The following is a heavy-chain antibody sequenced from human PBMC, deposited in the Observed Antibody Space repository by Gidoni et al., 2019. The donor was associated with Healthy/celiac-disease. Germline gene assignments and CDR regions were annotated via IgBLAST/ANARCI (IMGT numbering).Heavy chain of an antibody. CDR2: IYYSGCT. CDR1: GGSISSYY. Sequence: QVPLQESGPGLVKPSETLSLTCTVSGGSISSYYWRWIRQPPGQGLEWLGYIYYSGCTNYNPSLKSRVTRSVDTSKNQFSLKLGSVTAADTAVYYCARAPIFDYWGQGTLVTVSS. J-gene: IGHJ4*02. V-gene: IGHV4-59*01. CDR3: ARAPIFDY.